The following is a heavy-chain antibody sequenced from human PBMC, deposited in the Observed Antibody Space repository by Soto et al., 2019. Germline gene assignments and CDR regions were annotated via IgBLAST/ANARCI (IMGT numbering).Heavy chain of an antibody. CDR3: VRDPPGSGLDFDS. D-gene: IGHD6-19*01. J-gene: IGHJ4*02. Sequence: SETLSLTCAVSGGSISSGGYSWSWIRQPPGKGLEWIGYIYHSGSTYYNPSLKSRVTISVDRSKNQFSLKLSSVTAADTAVYYCVRDPPGSGLDFDSWGQGTLVTVSS. V-gene: IGHV4-30-2*01. CDR2: IYHSGST. CDR1: GGSISSGGYS.